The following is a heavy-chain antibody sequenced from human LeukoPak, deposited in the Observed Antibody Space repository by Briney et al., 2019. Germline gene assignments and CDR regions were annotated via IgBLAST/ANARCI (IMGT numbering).Heavy chain of an antibody. Sequence: GGSLRLSCAASGVTFSNYGFHWVRQAPGKGLEWVTFIRYDGSDKYYADSVRGRFTISRDNSKNTLYLQMNSLRPDDTAVYYCAKGRELLAAVPTSLDYWGQGTLVTVSS. V-gene: IGHV3-30*02. CDR3: AKGRELLAAVPTSLDY. D-gene: IGHD1-7*01. CDR1: GVTFSNYG. J-gene: IGHJ4*02. CDR2: IRYDGSDK.